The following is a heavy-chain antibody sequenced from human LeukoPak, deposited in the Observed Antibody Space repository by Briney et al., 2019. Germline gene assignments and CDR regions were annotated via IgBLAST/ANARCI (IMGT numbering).Heavy chain of an antibody. D-gene: IGHD6-13*01. CDR2: INHSRST. Sequence: SETLSLTCAVYGGSFSGYYWSWIRQPPGKGLEWIGEINHSRSTNYNPSLKSRVTISVDTSKNQFSLKLSSVTAADTAVYYCASSGYSSSWYGNFDYWGQGTLVTVSS. CDR1: GGSFSGYY. J-gene: IGHJ4*02. CDR3: ASSGYSSSWYGNFDY. V-gene: IGHV4-34*01.